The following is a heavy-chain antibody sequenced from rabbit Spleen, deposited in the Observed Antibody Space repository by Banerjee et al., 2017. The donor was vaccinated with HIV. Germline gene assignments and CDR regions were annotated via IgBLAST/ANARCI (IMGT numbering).Heavy chain of an antibody. CDR3: ARDLVAAIGWNFSL. CDR2: IDTGSSGFT. Sequence: QEQLEESGGDLVKPEGSLTLTCTASGFTISSSYWICWVRQAPGKGLEWIACIDTGSSGFTYFATWAKGRFTCSKTSSTTVTLQMTRLTAADTATYFCARDLVAAIGWNFSLWGPGTLVTVS. J-gene: IGHJ6*01. D-gene: IGHD5-1*01. CDR1: GFTISSSYW. V-gene: IGHV1S45*01.